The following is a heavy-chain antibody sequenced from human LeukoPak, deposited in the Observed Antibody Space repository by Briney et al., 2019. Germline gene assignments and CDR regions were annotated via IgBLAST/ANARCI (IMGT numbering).Heavy chain of an antibody. CDR3: AELGITMIGGV. V-gene: IGHV3-21*01. CDR1: GFTFSSYN. D-gene: IGHD3-10*02. Sequence: GGSLRLSCAASGFTFSSYNMNWVRQAPGKGLEWVSSISSGSNYIYYADSVKGRFTISRDNAKNSLYLQMNSLRAEDTAVYYCAELGITMIGGVWGKGTTVTISS. CDR2: ISSGSNYI. J-gene: IGHJ6*04.